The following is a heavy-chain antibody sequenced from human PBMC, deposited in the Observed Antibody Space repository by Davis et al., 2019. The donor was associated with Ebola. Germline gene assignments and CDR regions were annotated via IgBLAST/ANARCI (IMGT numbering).Heavy chain of an antibody. CDR2: IYYSGST. V-gene: IGHV4-59*08. CDR3: ARHTDKGFDP. CDR1: GGSISSYY. Sequence: GSLRLSCTVSGGSISSYYWSWIRQPPGKGLEWIGYIYYSGSTNYNPSLKSRVTISVDTSKNQFSLKLSSVTAADTAVYYCARHTDKGFDPWGQGTLVTVSS. J-gene: IGHJ5*02. D-gene: IGHD4-17*01.